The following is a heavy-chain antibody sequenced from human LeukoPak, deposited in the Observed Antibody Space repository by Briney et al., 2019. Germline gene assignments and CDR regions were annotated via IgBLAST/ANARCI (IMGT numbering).Heavy chain of an antibody. Sequence: GGSLRLSSAAPGFTFDDYGMSWVRHAPGKGLEWGSGINWNGGSTGYADSVKGRFTISRDNAKNSLYLQMNSLRAEDTALYYCARQRDGCNDAFDIWGQGTMVTVSS. CDR2: INWNGGST. CDR1: GFTFDDYG. V-gene: IGHV3-20*03. D-gene: IGHD5-24*01. CDR3: ARQRDGCNDAFDI. J-gene: IGHJ3*02.